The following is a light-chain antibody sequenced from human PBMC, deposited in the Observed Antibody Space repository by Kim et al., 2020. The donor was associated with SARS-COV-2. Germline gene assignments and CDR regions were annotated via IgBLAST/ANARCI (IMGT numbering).Light chain of an antibody. Sequence: EIVLTQSPGTLSVSPGERVTLSCRASQSVSSNYLAWYQQKPGRAPRLLIYGASTRATGIPDRFSGSGSGTDFTLTISRLEPEDFAVFYCQQYGSSPWTFGQGTKVDIK. CDR2: GAS. CDR3: QQYGSSPWT. V-gene: IGKV3-20*01. J-gene: IGKJ1*01. CDR1: QSVSSNY.